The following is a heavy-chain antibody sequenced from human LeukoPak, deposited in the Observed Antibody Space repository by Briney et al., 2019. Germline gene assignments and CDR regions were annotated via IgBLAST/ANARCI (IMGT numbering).Heavy chain of an antibody. CDR2: IYYSGST. CDR1: GGSISSYY. CDR3: ARHLRGYSSSWPFDY. V-gene: IGHV4-59*08. J-gene: IGHJ4*02. D-gene: IGHD6-13*01. Sequence: SETLSLTCTVSGGSISSYYWGWIRQPPGKGLEWIGYIYYSGSTNYNPSLKSRVTISVDTSKNQFSLKLSPVTAADTAVYYCARHLRGYSSSWPFDYWGQGTLVTVSS.